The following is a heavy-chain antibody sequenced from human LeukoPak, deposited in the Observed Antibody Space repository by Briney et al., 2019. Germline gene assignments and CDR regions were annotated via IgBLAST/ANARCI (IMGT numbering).Heavy chain of an antibody. J-gene: IGHJ4*02. CDR2: ISGSGGST. D-gene: IGHD5-12*01. CDR1: GFTFGSYA. CDR3: ANSGYDSGVDY. V-gene: IGHV3-23*01. Sequence: GGSLRLSCVASGFTFGSYAMSWVRQAPGKGLEWVSAISGSGGSTYYADSVKGRFTISRDNSKNTLYLQMNSLRAEDTAVYYCANSGYDSGVDYWGQGTLVTVSS.